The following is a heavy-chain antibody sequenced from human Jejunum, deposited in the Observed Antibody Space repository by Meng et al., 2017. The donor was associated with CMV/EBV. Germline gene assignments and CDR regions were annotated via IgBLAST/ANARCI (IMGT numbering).Heavy chain of an antibody. Sequence: LRSSGMNWVRQAPGKGLEWVSSISPTSAYIYYAESLQGRFTISRDNANNSVYLQLNSLRAEDTAVYYCARRSCTTMFCESRDAFDVWGQGAMVTVSS. CDR3: ARRSCTTMFCESRDAFDV. J-gene: IGHJ3*01. D-gene: IGHD3-9*01. CDR1: LRSSG. CDR2: ISPTSAYI. V-gene: IGHV3-21*06.